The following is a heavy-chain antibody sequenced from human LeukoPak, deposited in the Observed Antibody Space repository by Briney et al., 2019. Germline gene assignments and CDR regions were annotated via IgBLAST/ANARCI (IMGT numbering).Heavy chain of an antibody. V-gene: IGHV3-53*01. CDR1: GFTVSSNY. Sequence: GGSLRLSCAASGFTVSSNYMSWVRQAPGKGLEWVSVIYSGGSTYYADSVKGRFTISRDNSKNTLYLQMNSLRAEDTAVYYCARYCSSISCYGSIWFDPWGQGTLVTVSS. D-gene: IGHD2-2*01. CDR3: ARYCSSISCYGSIWFDP. J-gene: IGHJ5*02. CDR2: IYSGGST.